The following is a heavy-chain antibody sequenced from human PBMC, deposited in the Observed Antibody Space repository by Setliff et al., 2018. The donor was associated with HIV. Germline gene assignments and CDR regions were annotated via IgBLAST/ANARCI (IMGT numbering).Heavy chain of an antibody. CDR3: AKGSGPPWFDP. J-gene: IGHJ5*02. CDR2: VTNTGDT. D-gene: IGHD3-3*01. CDR1: GDSINTPFW. Sequence: PSETLSLTCTVSGDSINTPFWWSWIRQPAGKGLEWIGRVTNTGDTSYNPSLKSRVTISMDTSKNLFSLKLTTVTAADPAVYFCAKGSGPPWFDPWGQGTRVTAPQ. V-gene: IGHV4-4*07.